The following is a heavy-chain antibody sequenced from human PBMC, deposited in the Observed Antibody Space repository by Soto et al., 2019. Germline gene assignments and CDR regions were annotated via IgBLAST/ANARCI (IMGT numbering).Heavy chain of an antibody. Sequence: VTLKESGPVLVKPTKTHTLTCTVSGLSLSNARMGVIWIRQPPGKALEWLAHIFSNDEKSYSTSLKSRLTISNDTFKSHVVLTTTNLDPVDSATYYCARIYSSSWYDHYYYMDFCGKGTTVTVSS. D-gene: IGHD6-13*01. CDR3: ARIYSSSWYDHYYYMDF. CDR2: IFSNDEK. J-gene: IGHJ6*03. CDR1: GLSLSNARMG. V-gene: IGHV2-26*01.